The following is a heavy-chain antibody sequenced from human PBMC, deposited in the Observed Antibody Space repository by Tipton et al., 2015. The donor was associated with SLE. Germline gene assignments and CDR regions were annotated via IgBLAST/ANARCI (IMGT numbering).Heavy chain of an antibody. Sequence: TLSLTCAVYGGSFGGYYWSWIRQPPGKGLQWIGEVNHSGSTNYNPSLKSRVTISVDTSKNQFSLKLSSVTAADAAVYYCARGDGYNFDYWGQGTLVTVS. CDR3: ARGDGYNFDY. CDR1: GGSFGGYY. J-gene: IGHJ4*02. V-gene: IGHV4-34*01. D-gene: IGHD5-24*01. CDR2: VNHSGST.